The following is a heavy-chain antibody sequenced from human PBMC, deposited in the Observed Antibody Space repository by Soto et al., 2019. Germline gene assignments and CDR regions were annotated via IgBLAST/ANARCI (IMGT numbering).Heavy chain of an antibody. J-gene: IGHJ4*02. CDR2: SSASGRSR. CDR1: GIDFSNYA. CDR3: AKDGNWLDVYFDV. D-gene: IGHD6-19*01. Sequence: VGSLRLSCVASGIDFSNYAMSWVRQAPGKGLEWVSISSASGRSRYHADSVKGRFTISRDNSKNTLYLHMTNLRAEDTAVYYCAKDGNWLDVYFDVWGQGTPVTVSS. V-gene: IGHV3-23*01.